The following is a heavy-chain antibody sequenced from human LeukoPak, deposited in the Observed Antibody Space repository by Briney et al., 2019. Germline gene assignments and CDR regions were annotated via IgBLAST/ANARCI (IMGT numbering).Heavy chain of an antibody. D-gene: IGHD5-24*01. V-gene: IGHV3-30*18. Sequence: GRSLRLSCAASGFTFSRYDIHWVRQAPGKGLEWVAVISYDGRDSDYADSVKGRFTISRDNSKNMVYLQMTGLRGDDMALFYCAKTMGRTFEEISTYDFWGQGTLVTVSS. CDR3: AKTMGRTFEEISTYDF. CDR2: ISYDGRDS. CDR1: GFTFSRYD. J-gene: IGHJ4*02.